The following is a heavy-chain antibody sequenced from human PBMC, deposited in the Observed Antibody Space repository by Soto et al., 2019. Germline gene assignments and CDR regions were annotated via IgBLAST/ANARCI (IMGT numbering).Heavy chain of an antibody. Sequence: EVQLVESGGGLVQPGGSLRLSCAASGFTFSSYEMNWVRQAPGKGLEWVSYISSSGSTIYYADSVKGRFTISRDNAKNSLYPQMNSLRAEDTAVYYCARERGPTAENCSGGSCKHYYGMDVWGQGTTVTVSS. CDR3: ARERGPTAENCSGGSCKHYYGMDV. D-gene: IGHD2-15*01. V-gene: IGHV3-48*03. J-gene: IGHJ6*02. CDR2: ISSSGSTI. CDR1: GFTFSSYE.